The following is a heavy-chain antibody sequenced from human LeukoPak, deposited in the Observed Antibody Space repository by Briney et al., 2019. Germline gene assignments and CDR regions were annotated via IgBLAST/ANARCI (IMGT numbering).Heavy chain of an antibody. D-gene: IGHD2-2*01. V-gene: IGHV5-51*01. CDR2: IYPGDSDT. J-gene: IGHJ4*02. CDR3: ARRQGCSSTSCPPDS. CDR1: GYSFTTYW. Sequence: PGESLKISCRGSGYSFTTYWIGWVRQMPGKGLEWMGIIYPGDSDTRYSPSFQGQVTMSADESINTAYLQWSSLKASDTAMYYCARRQGCSSTSCPPDSWGQGTLVTVSS.